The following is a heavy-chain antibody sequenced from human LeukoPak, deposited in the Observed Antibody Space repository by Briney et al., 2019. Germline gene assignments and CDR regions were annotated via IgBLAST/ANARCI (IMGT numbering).Heavy chain of an antibody. Sequence: GGSLILSCAASGFTFSSYGMHGVRQAPGKGLEWVAVIWYDGSNKYYADSVKGRFTISRDNSKNTLYLQMNSLRAEDTAVYYCARDRSVVVPAAKVSYYYYYYMDVWGKGTTVTVSS. J-gene: IGHJ6*03. V-gene: IGHV3-33*01. CDR3: ARDRSVVVPAAKVSYYYYYYMDV. CDR2: IWYDGSNK. D-gene: IGHD2-2*01. CDR1: GFTFSSYG.